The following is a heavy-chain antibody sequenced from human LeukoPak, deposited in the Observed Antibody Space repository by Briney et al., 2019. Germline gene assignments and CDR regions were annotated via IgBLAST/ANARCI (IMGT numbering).Heavy chain of an antibody. J-gene: IGHJ3*02. CDR3: ASPDIVVVPAAKLGAFDI. CDR1: GFTFSSYA. V-gene: IGHV3-30-3*01. D-gene: IGHD2-2*01. Sequence: GGSLRLSCAASGFTFSSYAMHWVRQAPGKGLEWVAVISYDGSNKYYADSVKGRFTISRDNSKNTLYLQMNSLRAEDTAVYYCASPDIVVVPAAKLGAFDIWGQGTMVTVSS. CDR2: ISYDGSNK.